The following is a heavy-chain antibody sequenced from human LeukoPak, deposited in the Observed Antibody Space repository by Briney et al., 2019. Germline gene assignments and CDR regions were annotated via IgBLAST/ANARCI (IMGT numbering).Heavy chain of an antibody. D-gene: IGHD3-3*02. CDR1: GFSFTTYG. V-gene: IGHV3-30*02. J-gene: IGHJ3*01. CDR3: ARDPHMFGVIIGDGFDV. Sequence: GGSLRLSCTASGFSFTTYGMHWVRQAPGKGLEWVAFTRFSGTGEHYADSVRGRFTISRGNSKNTVYLQMNSLRTEDTAVYYCARDPHMFGVIIGDGFDVWGQGTMVTVFS. CDR2: TRFSGTGE.